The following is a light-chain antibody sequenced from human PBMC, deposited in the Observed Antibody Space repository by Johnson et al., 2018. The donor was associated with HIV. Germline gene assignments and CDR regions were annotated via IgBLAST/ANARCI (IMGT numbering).Light chain of an antibody. CDR1: SPKRGNNY. CDR2: ENN. Sequence: QAVLTQPPSVSAAPGQKVTISCSGSSPKRGNNYVSWYQQLPGTVPKLLIYENNKRPSGIPDRFSGSKSGTSATLGITGLQTGDEADYYCGTWDSSLSAGHNYVFGTGTKVTVL. V-gene: IGLV1-51*02. CDR3: GTWDSSLSAGHNYV. J-gene: IGLJ1*01.